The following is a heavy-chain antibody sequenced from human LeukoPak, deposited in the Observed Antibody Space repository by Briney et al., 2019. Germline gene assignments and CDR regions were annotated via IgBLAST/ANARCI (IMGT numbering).Heavy chain of an antibody. CDR2: ISSSSSYI. V-gene: IGHV3-21*01. CDR3: ARDEVYLGATTGY. J-gene: IGHJ4*02. CDR1: GFTFSSYS. D-gene: IGHD1-26*01. Sequence: GGSLRLSCAASGFTFSSYSMNWVRQAPGKGLEWVSSISSSSSYIYYADSVKGRFTISRDNAKNSLYLQMNSLRAEDMAVYYCARDEVYLGATTGYWGQGTLVTVSS.